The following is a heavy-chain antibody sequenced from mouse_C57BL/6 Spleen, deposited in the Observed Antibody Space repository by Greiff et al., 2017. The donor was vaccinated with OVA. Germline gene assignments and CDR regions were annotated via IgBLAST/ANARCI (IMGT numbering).Heavy chain of an antibody. CDR1: GYTFTSYW. Sequence: QVQLKQPGAELVMPGASVKLSCKASGYTFTSYWMHWVKQRPGQGLEWIGEIDPSDSYTNYNQKFKGKSTLTVDKSSSTAYMQLSILTSEDSAVYYCARSYYYGSSFDYWGQGTTLTVSS. CDR3: ARSYYYGSSFDY. CDR2: IDPSDSYT. D-gene: IGHD1-1*01. V-gene: IGHV1-69*01. J-gene: IGHJ2*01.